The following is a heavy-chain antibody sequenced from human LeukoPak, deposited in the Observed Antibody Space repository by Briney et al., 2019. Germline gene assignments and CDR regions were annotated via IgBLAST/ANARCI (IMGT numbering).Heavy chain of an antibody. Sequence: GGSLRLSCAASGFTFSSYSMTWVRQAPGKGLEWVSSISSSSSYIYYADSVKGRFTISRDNAKNSLYLQMNSLRAEDTAVYYCARDFFHIAAKFDYWGQGTLVTVSS. J-gene: IGHJ4*02. CDR1: GFTFSSYS. CDR3: ARDFFHIAAKFDY. D-gene: IGHD6-6*01. V-gene: IGHV3-21*01. CDR2: ISSSSSYI.